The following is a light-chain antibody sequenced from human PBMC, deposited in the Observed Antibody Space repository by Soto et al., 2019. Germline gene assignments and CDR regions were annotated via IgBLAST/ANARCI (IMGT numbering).Light chain of an antibody. CDR3: QQYHHLPLT. Sequence: DIQMTQSPSSLSASVGDRVTITCQASQDITNFLNWYQQKAGKAPKVLIYDASNLGTGVPSRFSGSGSGTDFTFTITSLQPEDIATYYCQQYHHLPLTFGGGTKVDVK. CDR2: DAS. CDR1: QDITNF. J-gene: IGKJ4*01. V-gene: IGKV1-33*01.